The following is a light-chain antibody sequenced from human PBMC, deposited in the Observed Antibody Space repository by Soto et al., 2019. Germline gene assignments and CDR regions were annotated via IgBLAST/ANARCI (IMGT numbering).Light chain of an antibody. CDR2: GAS. V-gene: IGKV3-20*01. J-gene: IGKJ1*01. CDR3: QQYGSSPRT. Sequence: EIVLTQSPGTLSLSPGERATLSCRVSQSVSSSYLAWYQQKPGPAPRLLIYGASSRATGIPDRFSGSVSGTDFTRTISRLEPEDFAVYYCQQYGSSPRTVGQRTKVEIK. CDR1: QSVSSSY.